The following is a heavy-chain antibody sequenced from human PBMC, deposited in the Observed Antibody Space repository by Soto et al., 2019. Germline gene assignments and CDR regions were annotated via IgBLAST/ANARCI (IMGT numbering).Heavy chain of an antibody. Sequence: EVQLVESGGGLVQPGGSLKLSCAASGFAFSDSAMHWVRQASGKGLEWIGRIRGKRGNDGTAYAASVKGRFTISRDDSKTSTYLTMHSLKIEDTAVYYCTRRRDWTAVDPLYYWGQGTLVTVCS. CDR3: TRRRDWTAVDPLYY. V-gene: IGHV3-73*02. CDR1: GFAFSDSA. CDR2: IRGKRGNDGT. D-gene: IGHD5-18*01. J-gene: IGHJ4*02.